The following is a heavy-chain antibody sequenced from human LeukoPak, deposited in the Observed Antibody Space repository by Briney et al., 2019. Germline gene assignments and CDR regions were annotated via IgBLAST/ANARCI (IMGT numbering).Heavy chain of an antibody. CDR1: GFTFSTYA. CDR3: AKDYREMVVPAPGEMFDY. D-gene: IGHD2-21*02. V-gene: IGHV3-23*01. CDR2: IIGSAGST. J-gene: IGHJ4*02. Sequence: GGSLRLSCAASGFTFSTYAMSWVRQAPGKGLEWVSGIIGSAGSTYYADSEKGRFTISRDDSKNTLYLQMNSLRAEDTAVYYCAKDYREMVVPAPGEMFDYWGQGTLVTVS.